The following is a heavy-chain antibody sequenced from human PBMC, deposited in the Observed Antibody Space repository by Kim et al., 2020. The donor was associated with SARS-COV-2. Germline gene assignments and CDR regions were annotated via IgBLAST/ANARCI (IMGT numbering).Heavy chain of an antibody. CDR3: ARGRGRRRTYYDFWSGYYTNNMFDY. CDR1: GGSFSGYY. J-gene: IGHJ4*02. V-gene: IGHV4-34*01. CDR2: INHSGST. D-gene: IGHD3-3*01. Sequence: SETLSLTCAVYGGSFSGYYWSWIRQPPGKGLEWIGEINHSGSTNYNPSLKSRVTISVDTSKNQFSLKLSSVTAADTAVYYCARGRGRRRTYYDFWSGYYTNNMFDYWGQGTLVTVSS.